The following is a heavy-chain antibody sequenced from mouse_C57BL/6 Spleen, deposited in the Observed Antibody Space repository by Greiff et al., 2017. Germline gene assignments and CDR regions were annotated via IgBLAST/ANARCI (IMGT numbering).Heavy chain of an antibody. CDR1: GYTLTSYW. V-gene: IGHV1-69*01. J-gene: IGHJ1*03. Sequence: QLQQPGAELVMPGASVKLSCKAPGYTLTSYWMHWVKQRPGHGLGWIGEIDPSDSYTNYNQKFKGKSTLTVDKSSSTAYMQLSSLTSEDSAVYYCARRGDYYGSSYGWYFDVWGTGTTVTVSS. D-gene: IGHD1-1*01. CDR2: IDPSDSYT. CDR3: ARRGDYYGSSYGWYFDV.